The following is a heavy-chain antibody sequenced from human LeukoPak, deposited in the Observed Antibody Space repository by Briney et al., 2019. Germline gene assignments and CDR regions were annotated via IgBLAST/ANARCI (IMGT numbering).Heavy chain of an antibody. CDR3: ARDHPHQRGLYDSSGYYPGGFNY. D-gene: IGHD3-22*01. J-gene: IGHJ4*02. Sequence: GASVKVSCKASGGTFSSYAISWVRQAPGQGLEWMGGIIPIFGTANYAQKFQGRVTITADESTSTAYMELSSLRSEDTAVYYCARDHPHQRGLYDSSGYYPGGFNYWGQGTLVTVSS. CDR1: GGTFSSYA. CDR2: IIPIFGTA. V-gene: IGHV1-69*13.